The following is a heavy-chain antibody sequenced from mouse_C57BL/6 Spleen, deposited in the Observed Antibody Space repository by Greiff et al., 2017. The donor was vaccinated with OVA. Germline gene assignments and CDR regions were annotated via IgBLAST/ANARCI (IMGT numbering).Heavy chain of an antibody. V-gene: IGHV1-76*01. CDR1: GYTFTDYY. CDR2: IYPGSGNT. CDR3: ARAEVLDY. J-gene: IGHJ2*01. Sequence: QVQLKESGAELVRPGASVKLSCKASGYTFTDYYINWVKQRPGQGLEWIARIYPGSGNTYYNEKFKGKATLTAEKSSSTAYMQLSSLTSEDSAVYFCARAEVLDYWGQGTTLTVSS.